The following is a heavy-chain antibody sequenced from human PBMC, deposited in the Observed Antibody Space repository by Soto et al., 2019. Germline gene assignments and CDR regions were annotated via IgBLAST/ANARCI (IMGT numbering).Heavy chain of an antibody. J-gene: IGHJ6*02. D-gene: IGHD3-3*01. CDR1: GFTFSSYA. V-gene: IGHV3-23*01. CDR3: AKDSLAIFRQTGYYYGMDV. CDR2: ISGSGGST. Sequence: GGSLRLSCAASGFTFSSYAMSWVRQAPGKGLEWVSAISGSGGSTYYADSVKGRFTISRDNSKNTLYLQMNSLRAEDTAVYYCAKDSLAIFRQTGYYYGMDVWGQGTTVTVSS.